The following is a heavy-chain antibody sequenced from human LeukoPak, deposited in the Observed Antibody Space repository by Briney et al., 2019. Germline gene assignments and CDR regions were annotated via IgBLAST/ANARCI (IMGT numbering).Heavy chain of an antibody. CDR2: IKQDGSEK. Sequence: GGSLRLSCAASGFTFSSYWMSWVRQAPGKGLEWVANIKQDGSEKYYVDSVKGRFTISRDNAKNSLYLQMNSLRAEDTAVYYCARVEGGSSWAYDAFDIWGQGTMVTVSS. D-gene: IGHD6-13*01. CDR3: ARVEGGSSWAYDAFDI. V-gene: IGHV3-7*01. CDR1: GFTFSSYW. J-gene: IGHJ3*02.